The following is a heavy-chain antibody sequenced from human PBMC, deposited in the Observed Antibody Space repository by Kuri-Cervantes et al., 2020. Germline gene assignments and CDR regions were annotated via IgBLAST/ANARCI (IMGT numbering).Heavy chain of an antibody. Sequence: GESLKISCAASGFTFSSYWMSWVRQAPGKGLEWVANIKQDGSEKYYVDSVKGRFTISRDNAKNSLYLQMNSLRAEDTAVYYCARVRYYDFWSGYYYYYGMDVRGQGTTVTVSS. V-gene: IGHV3-7*01. D-gene: IGHD3-3*01. J-gene: IGHJ6*02. CDR3: ARVRYYDFWSGYYYYYGMDV. CDR2: IKQDGSEK. CDR1: GFTFSSYW.